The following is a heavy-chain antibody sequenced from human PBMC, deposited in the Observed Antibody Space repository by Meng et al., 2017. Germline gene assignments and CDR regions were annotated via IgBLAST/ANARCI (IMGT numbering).Heavy chain of an antibody. V-gene: IGHV4-34*01. Sequence: VQPQQWGAGLLKPSETLSLTCAVYGGSFSGYYWSWIRQPPGKGLEWIGEINHSGSTNYNPSLKSRVTISVDTSKNQFSLKLSSVTAADTAVYYCASSGYSYGYRFDYWGQGTLVTVSS. CDR1: GGSFSGYY. CDR2: INHSGST. J-gene: IGHJ4*02. CDR3: ASSGYSYGYRFDY. D-gene: IGHD5-18*01.